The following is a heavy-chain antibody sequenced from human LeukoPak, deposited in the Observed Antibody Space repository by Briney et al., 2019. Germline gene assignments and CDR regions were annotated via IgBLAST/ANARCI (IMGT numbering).Heavy chain of an antibody. CDR3: STDPRLLIY. CDR1: GCGFSDSY. Sequence: GGSLRLYCVVSGCGFSDSYMTWIRQTPGKGLEWLAYISGSGSDIYYADSVKGRFTISRDNAKNSLYLQMNSLRPDDTALYYCSTDPRLLIYWGHGTLVTVSS. V-gene: IGHV3-11*01. J-gene: IGHJ4*01. CDR2: ISGSGSDI. D-gene: IGHD2-8*01.